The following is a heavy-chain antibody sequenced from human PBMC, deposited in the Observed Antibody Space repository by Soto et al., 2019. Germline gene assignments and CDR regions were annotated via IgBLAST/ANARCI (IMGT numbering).Heavy chain of an antibody. Sequence: GGSLRLSCAASGFTFDDYSMHCLRQGPGKGLEWVSGITWNSASIGYAASVKGRFTISRGNAKNAMYLQMSSLTTEDTAVYYCAKDRWARASIDVWGQGNTVTVSS. CDR3: AKDRWARASIDV. CDR1: GFTFDDYS. CDR2: ITWNSASI. V-gene: IGHV3-9*01. J-gene: IGHJ6*02.